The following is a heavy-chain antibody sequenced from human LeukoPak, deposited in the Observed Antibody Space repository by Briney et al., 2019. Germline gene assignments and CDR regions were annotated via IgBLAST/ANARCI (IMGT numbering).Heavy chain of an antibody. CDR3: ARGIAMAAVGTQIDY. V-gene: IGHV1-46*01. CDR2: INPNAGTT. Sequence: ASVKVSCKASGYSFTTYYMHWVRQAPGQGPEWMGAINPNAGTTSYTQKVQGRVTMTRDTSTSTVFMELTSLRPEDTAVYYCARGIAMAAVGTQIDYWGQGTLVTVSS. CDR1: GYSFTTYY. D-gene: IGHD6-13*01. J-gene: IGHJ4*02.